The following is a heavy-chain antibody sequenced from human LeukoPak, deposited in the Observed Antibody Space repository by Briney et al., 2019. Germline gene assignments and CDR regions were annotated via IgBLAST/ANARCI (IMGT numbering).Heavy chain of an antibody. Sequence: GGSLRLSCAASGFTFSSYAMSWVRPAPGKGLEWVSAISGSGGSTYYADSVKGRFTISRDNSKNTLYLQMNSLRAEDTAVYYCAKTYSGYDFGYFDYWGQGTLVTVSS. J-gene: IGHJ4*02. V-gene: IGHV3-23*01. CDR2: ISGSGGST. D-gene: IGHD5-12*01. CDR1: GFTFSSYA. CDR3: AKTYSGYDFGYFDY.